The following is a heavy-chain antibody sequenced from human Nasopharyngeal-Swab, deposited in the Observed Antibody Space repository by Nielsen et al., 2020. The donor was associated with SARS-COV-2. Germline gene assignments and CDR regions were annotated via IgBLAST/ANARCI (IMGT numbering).Heavy chain of an antibody. CDR2: ISSSSSYI. V-gene: IGHV3-21*01. J-gene: IGHJ6*02. CDR3: ARDGLDYDFWSAYFMDV. CDR1: GFTFNNYN. Sequence: GESLKISCAASGFTFNNYNFNWVRQAPGMGLEWVSSISSSSSYIYYADSVKGRFTISRDNAKNSLYLQMNSLRAEDTAVYYCARDGLDYDFWSAYFMDVWGQGTTVTVSS. D-gene: IGHD3-3*01.